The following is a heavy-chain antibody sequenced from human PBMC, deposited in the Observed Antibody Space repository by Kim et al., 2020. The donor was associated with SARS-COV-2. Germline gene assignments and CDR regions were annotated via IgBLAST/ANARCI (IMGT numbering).Heavy chain of an antibody. V-gene: IGHV3-48*01. CDR3: ARDTDSSGWDFDY. Sequence: YDADSVKGRFTISRDKAKNVLCLQKSGVRGEDAAVYFCARDTDSSGWDFDYWGQGTLVTVS. J-gene: IGHJ4*02. D-gene: IGHD6-19*01.